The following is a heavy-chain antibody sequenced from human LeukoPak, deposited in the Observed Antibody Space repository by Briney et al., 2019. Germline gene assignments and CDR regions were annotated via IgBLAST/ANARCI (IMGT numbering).Heavy chain of an antibody. V-gene: IGHV3-23*01. J-gene: IGHJ4*02. Sequence: GGSLRLSCAASGFSFTSYAMSWVRQAPGKGLEWVSTISGGGGSTFYADSVKGRFTISRDNSKNTLYMQMNSLRVEDTAVYYCAKDRGWLVDYWGQGTLVTVSS. CDR2: ISGGGGST. D-gene: IGHD3-22*01. CDR1: GFSFTSYA. CDR3: AKDRGWLVDY.